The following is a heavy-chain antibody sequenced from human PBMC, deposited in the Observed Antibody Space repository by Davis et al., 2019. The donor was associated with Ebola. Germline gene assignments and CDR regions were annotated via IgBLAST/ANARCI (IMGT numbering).Heavy chain of an antibody. CDR2: IYSGGST. V-gene: IGHV3-66*02. D-gene: IGHD1-26*01. Sequence: GESLKISCAASGFTVSSNYMSWVRQAPGKGLEWVSVIYSGGSTYYADSVKGRFTISRDNSKNTLYLQMNSLRAEDTAVYYCARESMGWELPYFDYWGQGTLVTVSS. CDR3: ARESMGWELPYFDY. J-gene: IGHJ4*02. CDR1: GFTVSSNY.